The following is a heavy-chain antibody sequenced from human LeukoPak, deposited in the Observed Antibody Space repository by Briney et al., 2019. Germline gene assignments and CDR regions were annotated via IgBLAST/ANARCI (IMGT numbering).Heavy chain of an antibody. V-gene: IGHV3-23*01. CDR2: ISGSGGST. CDR1: GFTFSSYA. Sequence: GGSLRLSCAASGFTFSSYAMSWVRQAPGKGLEWVSAISGSGGSTYYADSVKGRFTISRDNSKNTLYLQMNSLRAEDTAVYYCAKVLEYCSSTCCWPTSYYFDYWGQGTLVTVSS. J-gene: IGHJ4*02. D-gene: IGHD2-2*01. CDR3: AKVLEYCSSTCCWPTSYYFDY.